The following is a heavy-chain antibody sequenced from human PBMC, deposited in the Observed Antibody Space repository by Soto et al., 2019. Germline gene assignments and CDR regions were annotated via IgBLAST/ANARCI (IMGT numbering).Heavy chain of an antibody. J-gene: IGHJ6*02. V-gene: IGHV4-30-4*01. Sequence: SETLSLTCTVSGESISSGDHYWSWVRQSPGEGREWIGFIYYSGNTYYNPSLKSRVSMSVDTSNNQFSLKLNSVTAADTAVYYCARDAGYCNSVSCYPYNMDVWGQGTTVTVSS. CDR1: GESISSGDHY. CDR2: IYYSGNT. D-gene: IGHD2-15*01. CDR3: ARDAGYCNSVSCYPYNMDV.